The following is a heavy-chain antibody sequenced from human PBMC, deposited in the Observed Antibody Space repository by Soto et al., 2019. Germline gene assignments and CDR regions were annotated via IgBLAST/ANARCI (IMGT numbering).Heavy chain of an antibody. V-gene: IGHV3-7*03. CDR3: AREHWIVTCAY. CDR2: IKQDGSEK. Sequence: GGSLRLSCAATGFAFSSYWMSWVRQVPGKGPEWVANIKQDGSEKYYVDSVKGRFTISRDNAKNSLYLQMSSLRAEDTAVYYCAREHWIVTCAYWGQGTLVTAS. CDR1: GFAFSSYW. D-gene: IGHD1-1*01. J-gene: IGHJ4*02.